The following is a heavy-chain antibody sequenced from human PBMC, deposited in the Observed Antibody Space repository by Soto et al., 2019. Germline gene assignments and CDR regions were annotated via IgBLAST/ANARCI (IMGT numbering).Heavy chain of an antibody. V-gene: IGHV3-74*01. CDR3: ARARPFYDY. J-gene: IGHJ4*02. Sequence: PGGSLRISCSASGCRFIIYFIHCVRQVPGKGLMCVSRINGDGRSTAHADFVKGRFTISRDNAKNTVYLQMNSLRAEDTAVYFCARARPFYDYWGQGVQVTVSS. CDR1: GCRFIIYF. CDR2: INGDGRST.